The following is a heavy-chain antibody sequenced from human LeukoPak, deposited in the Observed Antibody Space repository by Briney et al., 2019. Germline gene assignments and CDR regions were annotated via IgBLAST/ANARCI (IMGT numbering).Heavy chain of an antibody. CDR2: IKQDGSEK. CDR3: AREGYGSGSYYAPENYYYYMDV. Sequence: GGSLRLSCAASGFTFDDIGMSWVRQAPGKGLEWVANIKQDGSEKYYVDSVKGRFTISRDNAKNSLYLQMNSLRAEDTAVYYCAREGYGSGSYYAPENYYYYMDVWGKGTTVTISS. D-gene: IGHD3-10*01. J-gene: IGHJ6*03. V-gene: IGHV3-7*01. CDR1: GFTFDDIG.